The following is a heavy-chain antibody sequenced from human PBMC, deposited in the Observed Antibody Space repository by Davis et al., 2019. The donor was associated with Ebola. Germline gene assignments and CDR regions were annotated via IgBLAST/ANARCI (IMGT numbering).Heavy chain of an antibody. Sequence: GESLKISCEASGYSFNTYWIVWLRQMPGKGLEFMGIIFPGDSDTRYSPSFQVQVTISADKSIKTAFLQWSSLKASDTAMYYCATLRRTITGMDDGFDIWGQGTMVTVSS. D-gene: IGHD1-20*01. V-gene: IGHV5-51*01. CDR1: GYSFNTYW. CDR2: IFPGDSDT. J-gene: IGHJ3*02. CDR3: ATLRRTITGMDDGFDI.